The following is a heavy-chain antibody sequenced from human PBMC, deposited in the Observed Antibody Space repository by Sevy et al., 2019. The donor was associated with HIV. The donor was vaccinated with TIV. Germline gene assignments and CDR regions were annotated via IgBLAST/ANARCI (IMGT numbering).Heavy chain of an antibody. CDR1: GYTFTSYG. CDR2: ISAYNGNT. Sequence: ASVKVSCKASGYTFTSYGISWVRQAPGQGLEWMGWISAYNGNTNYAQKLQGRVTMTTDTSTSTAYMELGSLRSDDTAVYYCARDKKYQLLSERYFDYWGQGTLVTVSS. CDR3: ARDKKYQLLSERYFDY. D-gene: IGHD2-2*01. V-gene: IGHV1-18*04. J-gene: IGHJ4*02.